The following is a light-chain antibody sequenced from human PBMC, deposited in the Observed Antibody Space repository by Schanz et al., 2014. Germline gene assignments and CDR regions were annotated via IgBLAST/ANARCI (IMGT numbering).Light chain of an antibody. J-gene: IGLJ2*01. CDR1: SSDVGSYNL. V-gene: IGLV2-14*02. Sequence: QSALTQPASVSGSPGQSITISCTGTSSDVGSYNLVSWYQQHPGKAPKLMIYEDSKRPSGVPDRFSGSKSGNTASLTVSGLQAEDEADYYCISYAGSNIFGVFGGGTKLTVL. CDR2: EDS. CDR3: ISYAGSNIFGV.